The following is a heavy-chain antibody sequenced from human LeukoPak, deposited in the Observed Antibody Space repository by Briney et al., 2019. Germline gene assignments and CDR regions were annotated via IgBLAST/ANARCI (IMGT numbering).Heavy chain of an antibody. V-gene: IGHV1-2*02. CDR1: GYIFTASY. J-gene: IGHJ4*02. Sequence: ASVKVSCKASGYIFTASYIHWVRQAPRQGLEWMGWINPNIGGTSFAKKFQGRVTLTRDTSITTTYLELTGLRSDATGVYFCARGDCSGVSCYSVDSWGQGSLVTVSS. CDR2: INPNIGGT. D-gene: IGHD2-15*01. CDR3: ARGDCSGVSCYSVDS.